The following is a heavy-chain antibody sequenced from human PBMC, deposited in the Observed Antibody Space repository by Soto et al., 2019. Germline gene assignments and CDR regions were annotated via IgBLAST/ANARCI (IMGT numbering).Heavy chain of an antibody. CDR1: SGSISSSNW. CDR2: IYHRGRT. Sequence: QVQLQESGPGLVKPSGTLSLTCAVSSGSISSSNWWSWGRHPPGKGPEWVGQIYHRGRTNYNPSLKSRVTNSVAKSITQCSLKASSVTDADPAVSYCARSQLARHLLAYWGQGTLVTVSS. J-gene: IGHJ4*02. CDR3: ARSQLARHLLAY. V-gene: IGHV4-4*02. D-gene: IGHD1-1*01.